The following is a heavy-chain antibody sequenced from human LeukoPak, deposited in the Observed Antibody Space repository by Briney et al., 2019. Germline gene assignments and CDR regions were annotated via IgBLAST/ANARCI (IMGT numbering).Heavy chain of an antibody. CDR3: AKGYSNGWPYYFDN. Sequence: GGSLRLSCAASGFIFSDYEINWVRQAPGKGLEWVSRINDDGSTTSYADSVKGRFTISRDNAKNTLHLQMNSLRAEDTAVYYCAKGYSNGWPYYFDNWGQGTLVTVSS. J-gene: IGHJ4*02. D-gene: IGHD6-19*01. CDR2: INDDGSTT. V-gene: IGHV3-74*01. CDR1: GFIFSDYE.